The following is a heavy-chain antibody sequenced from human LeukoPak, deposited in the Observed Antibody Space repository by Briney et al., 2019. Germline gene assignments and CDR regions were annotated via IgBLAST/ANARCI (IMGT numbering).Heavy chain of an antibody. Sequence: GGSLRLSCAASGFTVSSNYMSWVRQAPGKGLEWVSLIYSRGPTSYADSVKGRFTISRDNSKNTLYLQMNSLRAEDTAVYYCARDLPVWDWGQGTLVTVSS. CDR2: IYSRGPT. J-gene: IGHJ4*02. V-gene: IGHV3-53*01. CDR3: ARDLPVWD. CDR1: GFTVSSNY. D-gene: IGHD2-8*01.